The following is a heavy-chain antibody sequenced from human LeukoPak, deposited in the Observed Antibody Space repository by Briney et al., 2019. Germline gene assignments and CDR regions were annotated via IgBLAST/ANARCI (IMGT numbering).Heavy chain of an antibody. J-gene: IGHJ3*02. CDR2: IRSKVYGGTT. Sequence: GGSLRLSCTGFGFTIRDYAVSWVRQAPGKGLECIGIIRSKVYGGTTEYAASVKGRFTISRDDSKSIAYLQMNSLKTEDTAVYYCTRDPYYFDSSGYYHHAFDIWGQGTMVAVSS. D-gene: IGHD3-22*01. V-gene: IGHV3-49*04. CDR3: TRDPYYFDSSGYYHHAFDI. CDR1: GFTIRDYA.